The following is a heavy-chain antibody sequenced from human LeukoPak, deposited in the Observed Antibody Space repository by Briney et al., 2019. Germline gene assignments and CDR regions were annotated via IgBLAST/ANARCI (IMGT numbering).Heavy chain of an antibody. J-gene: IGHJ4*02. Sequence: PWRSLRLSCAVSGFTFSSYWMSWVRQAPGKGLEWVSNIKQDGSEKYYVDSVKGRFTISRDNAKNSLYLQMNTLRAEDTAVYYCARDRYITRSWGYDFDYWGQGILVTVSS. V-gene: IGHV3-7*01. CDR1: GFTFSSYW. CDR3: ARDRYITRSWGYDFDY. CDR2: IKQDGSEK. D-gene: IGHD6-13*01.